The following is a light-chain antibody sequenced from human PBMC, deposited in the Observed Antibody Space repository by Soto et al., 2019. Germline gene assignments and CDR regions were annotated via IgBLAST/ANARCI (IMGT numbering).Light chain of an antibody. CDR1: QSVNSIY. CDR2: GAS. Sequence: ELVLPQSPGTLSLSPGERATLSCRATQSVNSIYLAWYQKKPGQAPRLLIYGASSRATGIPDRFSGSWSGTDFTLTISRLEPEDFAVYYCQQYGSSPRTFEQGTKVESK. J-gene: IGKJ1*01. CDR3: QQYGSSPRT. V-gene: IGKV3-20*01.